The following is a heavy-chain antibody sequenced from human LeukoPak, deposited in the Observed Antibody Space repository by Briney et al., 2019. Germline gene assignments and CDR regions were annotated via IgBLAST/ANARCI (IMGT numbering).Heavy chain of an antibody. D-gene: IGHD3-22*01. CDR2: IIPIFGIA. J-gene: IGHJ4*02. CDR1: GGTFSSYA. Sequence: SVKVSCKASGGTFSSYAISWVRQAPGQGLEWMGRIIPIFGIANYAQKFQGRVTITADKSTSTACMELSSLRSEDTAVYYCARMVDSSGPDIDYWGQGTLVTVSS. CDR3: ARMVDSSGPDIDY. V-gene: IGHV1-69*04.